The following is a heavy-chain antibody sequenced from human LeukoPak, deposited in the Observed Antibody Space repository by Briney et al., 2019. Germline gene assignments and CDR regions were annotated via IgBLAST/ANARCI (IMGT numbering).Heavy chain of an antibody. CDR1: GFIFNSCA. J-gene: IGHJ4*02. D-gene: IGHD3-22*01. CDR3: AKDRQGYDVGIDY. V-gene: IGHV3-23*01. Sequence: PGGSLRLSCVASGFIFNSCAMSWVRQAPGKGLEWVSAVSGGGGSTYYADSMKGGFTISRDNSKNTLYLQMNSLRAEDTAVYYCAKDRQGYDVGIDYRGQGTLVTVSS. CDR2: VSGGGGST.